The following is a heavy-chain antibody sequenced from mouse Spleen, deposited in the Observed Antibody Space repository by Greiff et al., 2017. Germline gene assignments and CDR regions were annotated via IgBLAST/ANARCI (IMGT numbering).Heavy chain of an antibody. Sequence: DVKLVESGGGLVQPGGSLKLSCATSGFTFSDYYMYWVRQTPEKRLEWVAYISNGGGSTYYPDTVKGRFTISRDNAKNTLYLQMSRLKSEDTAMYYCARPHYEHWFAYWGQGTLVTVSA. CDR1: GFTFSDYY. J-gene: IGHJ3*01. V-gene: IGHV5-12*02. D-gene: IGHD2-4*01. CDR2: ISNGGGST. CDR3: ARPHYEHWFAY.